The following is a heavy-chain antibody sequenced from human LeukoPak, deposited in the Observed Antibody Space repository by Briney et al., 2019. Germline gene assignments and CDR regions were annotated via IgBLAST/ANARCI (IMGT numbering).Heavy chain of an antibody. CDR3: ARRALYCGGDCYLDY. Sequence: ASVKVSCKASGYTFTSYYMHWMRQAPGQGLEWMGIINPSGGSTSYAQKFQGRVTMTRDTSTSTVYMELSSLRSEDTAVYYCARRALYCGGDCYLDYWGQGTLVTVSS. CDR1: GYTFTSYY. J-gene: IGHJ4*02. D-gene: IGHD2-21*02. CDR2: INPSGGST. V-gene: IGHV1-46*01.